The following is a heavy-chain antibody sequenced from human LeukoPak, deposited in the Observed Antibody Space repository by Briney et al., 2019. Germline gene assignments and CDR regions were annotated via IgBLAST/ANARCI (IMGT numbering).Heavy chain of an antibody. CDR1: GYTLTELS. Sequence: ASVKVSCKVSGYTLTELSMHGVRQAPGKGLEWMGGFDPEDGETIYAQKFQGRVTMTEDTSTDTAYMELSSLRSEDTAVYYCATDYTARGSGSRGPPRWFDPWGQGTLVTVSS. D-gene: IGHD3-10*01. J-gene: IGHJ5*02. CDR2: FDPEDGET. CDR3: ATDYTARGSGSRGPPRWFDP. V-gene: IGHV1-24*01.